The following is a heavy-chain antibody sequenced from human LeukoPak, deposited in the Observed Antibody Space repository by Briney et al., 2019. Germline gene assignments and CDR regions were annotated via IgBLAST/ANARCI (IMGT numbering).Heavy chain of an antibody. CDR1: GFTFSSHE. CDR3: ASSAAGLLNWLDP. CDR2: ISSSGSTI. V-gene: IGHV3-48*03. Sequence: GGSLRLSCAASGFTFSSHEMNWVRQAPGKGLEWVSYISSSGSTIYYADSVKGRFTISRDNAKNSLYLQMNSLRAEDTAVYYCASSAAGLLNWLDPWGQGTLVTVFS. J-gene: IGHJ5*02. D-gene: IGHD6-13*01.